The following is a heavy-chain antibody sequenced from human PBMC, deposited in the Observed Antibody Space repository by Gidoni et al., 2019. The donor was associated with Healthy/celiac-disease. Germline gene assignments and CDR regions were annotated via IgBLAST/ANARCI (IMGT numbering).Heavy chain of an antibody. D-gene: IGHD3-22*01. J-gene: IGHJ6*02. CDR3: ARGYDSSGYSQVYYYGMDV. CDR2: ISWNSGSI. CDR1: GFPFDDYA. V-gene: IGHV3-9*01. Sequence: EVQLVEPGGGLVQPGRCLKLSLAVSGFPFDDYAMNWVRQAPGKGLEWVSGISWNSGSIGYADSVKGRFTISRDNAKNSLYLQMNSLRAEDTALYYCARGYDSSGYSQVYYYGMDVWGQGTTVTVSS.